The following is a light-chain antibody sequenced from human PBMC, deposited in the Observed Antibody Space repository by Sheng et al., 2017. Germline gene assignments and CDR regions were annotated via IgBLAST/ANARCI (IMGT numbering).Light chain of an antibody. J-gene: IGLJ2*01. V-gene: IGLV1-40*01. CDR2: GNT. CDR3: QSYDSGLSGPYVI. Sequence: QSVLTQPPQCLGPQGRGSPSPALGAAPNIGAGYDVHWYQHLPGTAPKLLIYGNTDRPSGVPDRFSGSKSGTSASLAITGLQAEDEADYYCQSYDSGLSGPYVIFGGGTKLTVL. CDR1: APNIGAGYD.